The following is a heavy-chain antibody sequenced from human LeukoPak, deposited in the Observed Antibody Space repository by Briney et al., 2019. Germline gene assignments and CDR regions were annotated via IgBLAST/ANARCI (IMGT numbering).Heavy chain of an antibody. CDR3: ARDPAAAGLVWYFDL. D-gene: IGHD6-13*01. CDR1: GYTFTGYY. CDR2: INPNSGGT. Sequence: ASVKVSCKASGYTFTGYYMHWVRQAPGQRLEWMGWINPNSGGTNYAQKFQGRVTMTRDTSISTAYMELSRLRSDDTAVYYCARDPAAAGLVWYFDLWGRGTLVTVSS. J-gene: IGHJ2*01. V-gene: IGHV1-2*02.